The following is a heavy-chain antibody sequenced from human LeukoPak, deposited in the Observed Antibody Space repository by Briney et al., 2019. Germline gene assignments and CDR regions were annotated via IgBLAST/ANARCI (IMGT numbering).Heavy chain of an antibody. Sequence: ASVKVSCKASGYTFTSYGISWVRQAPGQGLEGMGWISAYNGNTNYAQKLQGRVTMTTDTSTSTAYMELRSLRSDDTAVYYCARDRERSLAGKNNWFDPWGQGTLVTVSS. D-gene: IGHD3-3*02. V-gene: IGHV1-18*01. CDR1: GYTFTSYG. CDR2: ISAYNGNT. J-gene: IGHJ5*02. CDR3: ARDRERSLAGKNNWFDP.